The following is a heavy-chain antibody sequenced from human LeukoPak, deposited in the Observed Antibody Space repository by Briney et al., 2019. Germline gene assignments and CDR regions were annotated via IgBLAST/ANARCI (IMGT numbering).Heavy chain of an antibody. Sequence: QPGRSLRLSRAASGFTFSSYAMHWVRQAPGKGLEWVAVISYDGSNKYYADSVKGRFTISRDNSKNTLYLQMNSLRAEDTAVYYCARDISSDWGRGTLVTVSS. D-gene: IGHD1-26*01. CDR2: ISYDGSNK. V-gene: IGHV3-30-3*01. CDR3: ARDISSD. CDR1: GFTFSSYA. J-gene: IGHJ2*01.